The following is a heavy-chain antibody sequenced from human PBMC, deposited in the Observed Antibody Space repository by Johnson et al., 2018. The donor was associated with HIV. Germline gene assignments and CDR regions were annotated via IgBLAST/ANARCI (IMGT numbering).Heavy chain of an antibody. J-gene: IGHJ3*02. CDR3: AKQAAAARDAFDI. CDR1: GFTFGDYY. CDR2: ISGSGGST. V-gene: IGHV3-23*04. D-gene: IGHD6-13*01. Sequence: VQLVESGGGLVQPGGSLRLSCAASGFTFGDYYMTWIRQAPGKGLEWVSTISGSGGSTYYADSVKGRFTISRDNSKNTLYLQMSSLRAEDTAVYYCAKQAAAARDAFDIWGQGTMVTVSS.